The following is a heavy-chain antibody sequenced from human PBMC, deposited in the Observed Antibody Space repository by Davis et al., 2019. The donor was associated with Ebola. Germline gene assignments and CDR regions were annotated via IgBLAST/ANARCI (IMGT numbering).Heavy chain of an antibody. CDR3: AKARSSWTPFDY. Sequence: GESLKISCAASGFTFSSYAMSWVRQAPGRGLEWVSTTSSGGSTTYYADSVKGRFTISRDNSKNTLYLQMNSLRVDDTAEYYCAKARSSWTPFDYWGQGTLVTVSS. D-gene: IGHD6-13*01. CDR1: GFTFSSYA. CDR2: TSSGGSTT. J-gene: IGHJ4*02. V-gene: IGHV3-23*01.